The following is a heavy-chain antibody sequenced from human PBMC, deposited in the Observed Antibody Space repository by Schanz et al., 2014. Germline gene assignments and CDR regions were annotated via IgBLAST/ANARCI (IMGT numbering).Heavy chain of an antibody. D-gene: IGHD1-26*01. Sequence: VQLLESGGGLVQPGGSLKLSCAASGLIFSNYVMSWVRQAPGKGLEWVALVSSDGNNDYYTDSVKGRFTISRDNTKNSLFLQLNSLRADDTAVYYCARNRGSGGQNWYFDLWGRGTLVTVSS. CDR2: VSSDGNND. J-gene: IGHJ2*01. CDR3: ARNRGSGGQNWYFDL. CDR1: GLIFSNYV. V-gene: IGHV3-30*03.